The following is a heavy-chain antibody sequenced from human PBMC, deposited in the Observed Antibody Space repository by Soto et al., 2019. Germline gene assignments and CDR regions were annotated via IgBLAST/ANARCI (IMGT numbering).Heavy chain of an antibody. Sequence: QLQLQESGPGLVKPSETLSLTCTVSGGSISSSSYYWGWIRQPPGTGLEWIGSSYYSGSTYYNPSLKSRVTISVDTSKNQFSLKLSSVTAADTAVYYCARDVEMATIRDWFDPWGQGTLVTVSS. CDR3: ARDVEMATIRDWFDP. D-gene: IGHD5-12*01. J-gene: IGHJ5*02. CDR2: SYYSGST. V-gene: IGHV4-39*01. CDR1: GGSISSSSYY.